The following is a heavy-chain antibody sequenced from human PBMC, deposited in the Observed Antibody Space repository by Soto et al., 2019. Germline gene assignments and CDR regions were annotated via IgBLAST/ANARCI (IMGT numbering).Heavy chain of an antibody. D-gene: IGHD2-15*01. CDR3: AREGYCSGGSCYSRDTAFED. CDR1: GGTFSSYA. V-gene: IGHV1-69*12. J-gene: IGHJ4*02. Sequence: QVQLVQSGAEVKKPGSSVKVSCKASGGTFSSYAISWVRQAPGQGLEWMGGIIPIFGTANYAQKFQGRVTITADESTSTAYMELSSLRSEDTAVYYCAREGYCSGGSCYSRDTAFEDWGQGTLVTVSS. CDR2: IIPIFGTA.